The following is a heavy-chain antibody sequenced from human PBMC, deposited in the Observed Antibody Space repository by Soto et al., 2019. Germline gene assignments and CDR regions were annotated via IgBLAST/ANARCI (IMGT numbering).Heavy chain of an antibody. J-gene: IGHJ4*02. Sequence: EVQLEESGGGLVQPGGSLRLSCEASGFIFSSHWMHWVRQSAEKGLVWVSRINSDGSSTAYADSVKGRFTISRDNAKNTLYRQRNSLRVEDTAVYYCARDRPDISNPTDHPMFDYWGQGTQVTVSS. V-gene: IGHV3-74*01. CDR3: ARDRPDISNPTDHPMFDY. CDR1: GFIFSSHW. CDR2: INSDGSST. D-gene: IGHD6-6*01.